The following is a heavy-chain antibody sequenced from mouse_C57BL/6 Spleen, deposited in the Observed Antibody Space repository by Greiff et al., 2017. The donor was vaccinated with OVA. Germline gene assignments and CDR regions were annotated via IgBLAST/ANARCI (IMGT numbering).Heavy chain of an antibody. CDR3: ARGANYEDFDY. Sequence: EVQRVESGGGLVKPGGSLKLSCAASGFTFSSYAMSWVRQTPEKRLEWVATISDGGSYTYYPDNVKGRFTISRDNAKNNLYLQMSHLKSEDTAMYYCARGANYEDFDYWGQGTTLTVSS. V-gene: IGHV5-4*01. J-gene: IGHJ2*01. D-gene: IGHD2-1*01. CDR2: ISDGGSYT. CDR1: GFTFSSYA.